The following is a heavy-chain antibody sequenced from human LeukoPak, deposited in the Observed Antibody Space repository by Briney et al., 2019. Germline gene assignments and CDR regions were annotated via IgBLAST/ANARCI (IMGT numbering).Heavy chain of an antibody. CDR3: ARSGGPGTYHQLRYNWFDP. Sequence: GGARGLCCAASGFTLSGYHMTWVPQAPGKGLEWLSSITTISHYIYYAGAVRGRFTISRDDAKNSLYLQMNSLRGEDTAVYYCARSGGPGTYHQLRYNWFDPWGQGTLVTVSS. D-gene: IGHD3-10*01. J-gene: IGHJ5*02. CDR2: ITTISHYI. V-gene: IGHV3-21*01. CDR1: GFTLSGYH.